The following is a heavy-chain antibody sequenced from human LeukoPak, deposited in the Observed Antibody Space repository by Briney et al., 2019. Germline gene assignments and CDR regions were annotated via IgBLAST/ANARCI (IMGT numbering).Heavy chain of an antibody. J-gene: IGHJ4*02. Sequence: SETLSLTCAVYGGSFSGYYWSWIRQPPGKGLEWIGEINHSGSTNYNPSLKSRVTISVDTSKNQFSLKLSSVTAAYTAVYYCARVISGSPLIDYWGQGTLVTVSS. V-gene: IGHV4-34*01. D-gene: IGHD1-26*01. CDR3: ARVISGSPLIDY. CDR1: GGSFSGYY. CDR2: INHSGST.